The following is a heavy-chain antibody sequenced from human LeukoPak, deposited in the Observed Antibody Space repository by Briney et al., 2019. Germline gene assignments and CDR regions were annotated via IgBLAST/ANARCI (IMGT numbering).Heavy chain of an antibody. CDR1: GVSFSGYY. CDR2: INHSGST. J-gene: IGHJ4*02. CDR3: ARGFSSWVSYFDY. Sequence: SETLSLTCAVYGVSFSGYYWSWLRQPPGKGLGWFGEINHSGSTNYNPSLKSRVTISVDTSKNQFSLKLSSVTAADTAVYYCARGFSSWVSYFDYWGQGTLVTVSS. D-gene: IGHD6-13*01. V-gene: IGHV4-34*01.